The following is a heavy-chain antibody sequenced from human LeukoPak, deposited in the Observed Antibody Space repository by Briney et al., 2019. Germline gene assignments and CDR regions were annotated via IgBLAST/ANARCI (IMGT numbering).Heavy chain of an antibody. J-gene: IGHJ5*02. CDR1: GYTFTDYY. CDR2: INPNSGGT. Sequence: ASVKVSCKASGYTFTDYYIHWVRQAPGQGLEWMGWINPNSGGTSYAQKFQDRVTLTRDTSIRTAYMELSRLTSDDTAVYYCARPPHPYHLGQGTLVFVSS. CDR3: ARPPHPYH. V-gene: IGHV1-2*02.